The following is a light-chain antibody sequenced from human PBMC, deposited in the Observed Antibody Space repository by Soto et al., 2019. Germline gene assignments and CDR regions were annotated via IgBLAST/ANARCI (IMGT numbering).Light chain of an antibody. CDR2: DAS. CDR1: QSVSDW. V-gene: IGKV1-5*01. J-gene: IGKJ1*01. Sequence: DIQMTQSPSTLSASVGDRVTITCRASQSVSDWLAWYQQKPGKAPKILIYDASSLESGVPSRFSGSGSGTAFTLTISSLQPDDFAIYYCQQYKNYYPTFGQVTRVEIK. CDR3: QQYKNYYPT.